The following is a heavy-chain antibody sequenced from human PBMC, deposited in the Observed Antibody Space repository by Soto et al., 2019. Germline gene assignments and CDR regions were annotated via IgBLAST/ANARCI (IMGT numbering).Heavy chain of an antibody. Sequence: GGSLLVSCACSVFSFSSYVMSWVRQGPEKGLEWVSALSDSGVSPYYAASVKGRFTISRDNSKNMLYLQMDSLRVEDTSLYYCAKMTSDSYGRNYGMDVWGQGTPVTVSS. CDR2: LSDSGVSP. CDR3: AKMTSDSYGRNYGMDV. D-gene: IGHD5-18*01. V-gene: IGHV3-23*01. J-gene: IGHJ6*02. CDR1: VFSFSSYV.